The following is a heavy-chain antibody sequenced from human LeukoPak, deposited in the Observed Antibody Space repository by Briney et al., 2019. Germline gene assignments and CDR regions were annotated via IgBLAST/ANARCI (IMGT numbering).Heavy chain of an antibody. CDR3: ARDGKYSGSYHYYYGMDV. CDR2: ISYDGSNK. Sequence: GGSLRLSCVASGLTFSTYAMHWVRQAPGKGLEWVAVISYDGSNKYYADSVKGRFTISRDNSKNTLYLQMNSLRAEDTAVYYCARDGKYSGSYHYYYGMDVWGQGTTVTVSS. V-gene: IGHV3-30-3*01. CDR1: GLTFSTYA. J-gene: IGHJ6*02. D-gene: IGHD1-26*01.